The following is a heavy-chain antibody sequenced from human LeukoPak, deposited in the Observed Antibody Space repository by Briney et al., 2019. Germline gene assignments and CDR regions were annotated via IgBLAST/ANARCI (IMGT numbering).Heavy chain of an antibody. CDR3: ARATYYYDGSGYYSGYYFDY. CDR2: INHSGST. J-gene: IGHJ4*02. CDR1: GGSFSGYY. Sequence: SETLSLTCAVYGGSFSGYYWSWIRQPPGKGLEWSGEINHSGSTNYNPPLKSRVTISVDTSKSQFSLKLSSVTAADTAVYYCARATYYYDGSGYYSGYYFDYWGQGTLVTVSS. V-gene: IGHV4-34*01. D-gene: IGHD3-22*01.